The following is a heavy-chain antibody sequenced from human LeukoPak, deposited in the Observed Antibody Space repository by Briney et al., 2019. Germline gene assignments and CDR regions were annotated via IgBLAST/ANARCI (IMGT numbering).Heavy chain of an antibody. Sequence: ASVKVSCKASGYTFTSYYIHWVRQAPGQGLEWMGWINPNSGGTNYAQNFPGRVTMTRDTSISTVYMELSSLRSDDTAVYYCARGSVSITRITMVRGPGYWGQGTLVTVSS. CDR1: GYTFTSYY. CDR2: INPNSGGT. D-gene: IGHD3-10*01. V-gene: IGHV1-2*02. CDR3: ARGSVSITRITMVRGPGY. J-gene: IGHJ4*02.